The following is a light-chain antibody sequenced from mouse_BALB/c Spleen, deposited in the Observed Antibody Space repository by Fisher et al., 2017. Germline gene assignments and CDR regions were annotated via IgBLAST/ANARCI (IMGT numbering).Light chain of an antibody. V-gene: IGKV4-59*01. J-gene: IGKJ2*01. CDR3: QQWSSYPYT. CDR2: EIS. Sequence: IVMTQTTAIMSASPGEKVTITCSASSSVSYMHWYQQKSGTSPKPWSYEISKLASGVPARFSGSGSGTSYSLTISRMEAEDAATYYCQQWSSYPYTFGGGTKLEIK. CDR1: SSVSY.